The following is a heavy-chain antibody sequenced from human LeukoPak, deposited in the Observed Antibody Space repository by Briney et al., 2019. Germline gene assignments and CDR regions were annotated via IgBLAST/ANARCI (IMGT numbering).Heavy chain of an antibody. CDR1: GFTFSRYA. Sequence: PGGSLRLSCAASGFTFSRYAIHWVRQAPGKGLEWVAVISYDGCNKYYADSVKGRFTISRDNSKNTLYLQMNSLRAEDTAVYYCAKGHGVERWYDFLFDHWGQGTLVTVSS. CDR2: ISYDGCNK. D-gene: IGHD3-3*01. CDR3: AKGHGVERWYDFLFDH. V-gene: IGHV3-30*18. J-gene: IGHJ4*02.